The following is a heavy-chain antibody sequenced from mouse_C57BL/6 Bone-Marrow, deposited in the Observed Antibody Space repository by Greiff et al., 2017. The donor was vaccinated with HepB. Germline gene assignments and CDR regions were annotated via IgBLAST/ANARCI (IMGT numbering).Heavy chain of an antibody. CDR3: ARRLPSYWYFDV. J-gene: IGHJ1*03. CDR1: GYTFTSYW. V-gene: IGHV1-55*01. D-gene: IGHD5-5*01. CDR2: IYPGSGST. Sequence: VKLKQPGAELVKPGASVKMSCKASGYTFTSYWITWVKQRPGQGLEWIGDIYPGSGSTNYNEKFKSKATLTVDTSSSTAYMQLSSLTSEDSAVYYCARRLPSYWYFDVWGTGTTVTVSS.